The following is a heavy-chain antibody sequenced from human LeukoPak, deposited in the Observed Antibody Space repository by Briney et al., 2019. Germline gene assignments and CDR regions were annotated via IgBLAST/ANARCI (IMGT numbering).Heavy chain of an antibody. V-gene: IGHV1-24*01. CDR2: FDLEDGET. J-gene: IGHJ4*02. CDR3: ATQRVTMVRGVILFDY. CDR1: GYTLTELS. D-gene: IGHD3-10*01. Sequence: ASVKVSCKVSGYTLTELSMHWVRQAPGKGLEWMGGFDLEDGETIYTQKFQGRVTMTEDTSTDTAYMELSRLRSEDTAVYYCATQRVTMVRGVILFDYWGQGTLVTVSS.